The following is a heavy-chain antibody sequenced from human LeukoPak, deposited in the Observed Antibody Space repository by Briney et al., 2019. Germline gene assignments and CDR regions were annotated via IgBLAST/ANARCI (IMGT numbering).Heavy chain of an antibody. D-gene: IGHD6-13*01. CDR1: GGSISSGDYY. CDR3: AREAKEDSSSLVAFDI. CDR2: IYYSGST. V-gene: IGHV4-30-4*01. J-gene: IGHJ3*02. Sequence: SETLSLTCTVSGGSISSGDYYWSWIRQPPGKGLEWIGYIYYSGSTYYNPSLKSRVTISVDTSKNQFSLKLSSVTAADTAVYYCAREAKEDSSSLVAFDIWGQGTMVTVSS.